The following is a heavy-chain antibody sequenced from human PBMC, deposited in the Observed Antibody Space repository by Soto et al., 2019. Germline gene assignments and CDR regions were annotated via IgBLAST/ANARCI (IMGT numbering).Heavy chain of an antibody. Sequence: HLVQSGPEVKKPGASITVSCKTSGDTFTNFGLSWVRQAPGQGLEWMGWIATYNSNRNYAQKCQGRLTLTTDTSTSTAYMERKSLRYDDTAVYYCATVLRGVVNWFDPWGQGTLVTVSS. V-gene: IGHV1-18*01. J-gene: IGHJ5*02. D-gene: IGHD3-10*01. CDR2: IATYNSNR. CDR3: ATVLRGVVNWFDP. CDR1: GDTFTNFG.